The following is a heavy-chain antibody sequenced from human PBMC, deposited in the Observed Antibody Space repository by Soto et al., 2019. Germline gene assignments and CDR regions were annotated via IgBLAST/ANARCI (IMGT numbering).Heavy chain of an antibody. Sequence: ASVKVSCKASGYTFTSYGISWVRQAPGQGLEWMGWINPSSGDTNYAQKFQGWVTMTRDTSISTAYMELSRLRSDDTAVYYCARDHYDILTGYYAFDYWGQGTLVTVSS. CDR2: INPSSGDT. CDR1: GYTFTSYG. V-gene: IGHV1-2*04. J-gene: IGHJ4*02. D-gene: IGHD3-9*01. CDR3: ARDHYDILTGYYAFDY.